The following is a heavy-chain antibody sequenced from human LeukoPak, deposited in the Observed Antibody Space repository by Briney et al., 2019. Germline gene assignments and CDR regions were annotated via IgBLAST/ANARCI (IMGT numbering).Heavy chain of an antibody. Sequence: PSETLSLTCTVSGDSISSYYWSWIRQPPGKGLEWIGYIYYSGSTNYNPSLKSRVTISVDTSKNQFSLKLSSETAADTAVYYCARLYYDSSRYPNWFDPWGQGTLVTVSS. CDR1: GDSISSYY. D-gene: IGHD3-22*01. V-gene: IGHV4-59*08. CDR3: ARLYYDSSRYPNWFDP. J-gene: IGHJ5*02. CDR2: IYYSGST.